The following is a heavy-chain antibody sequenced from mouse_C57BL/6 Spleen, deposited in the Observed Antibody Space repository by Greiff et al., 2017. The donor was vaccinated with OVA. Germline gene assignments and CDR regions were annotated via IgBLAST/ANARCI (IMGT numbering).Heavy chain of an antibody. D-gene: IGHD4-1*01. V-gene: IGHV5-4*01. CDR3: ARDLGRGYFDV. CDR1: GFTFSSYA. J-gene: IGHJ1*03. CDR2: ISDGGSYT. Sequence: EVKVVESGGGLVKPGGSLKLSCAASGFTFSSYAMSWVRQTPEKRLEWVATISDGGSYTYYPDNVKGRFTISRDNAKNNLYLQMSHLRSEDTAMYYCARDLGRGYFDVWGTGTTVTVSS.